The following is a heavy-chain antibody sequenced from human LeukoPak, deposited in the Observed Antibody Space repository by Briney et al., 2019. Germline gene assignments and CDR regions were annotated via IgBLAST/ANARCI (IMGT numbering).Heavy chain of an antibody. J-gene: IGHJ4*02. Sequence: SETLSLTCTVSGGSISSYYWSWIRQPPGKGLEWIGYIYYSGSTNYNPSLKSRVTISVDTSKNQFSLKLSSVTAADTAVYYCARVSGAAAAAPAFDYWGQGTLVTVPS. CDR3: ARVSGAAAAAPAFDY. CDR1: GGSISSYY. D-gene: IGHD6-13*01. V-gene: IGHV4-59*01. CDR2: IYYSGST.